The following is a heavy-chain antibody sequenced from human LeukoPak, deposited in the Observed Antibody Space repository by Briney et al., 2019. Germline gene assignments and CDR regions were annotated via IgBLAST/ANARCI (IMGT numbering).Heavy chain of an antibody. J-gene: IGHJ6*02. CDR1: GFTVSSNY. V-gene: IGHV3-66*01. D-gene: IGHD3-3*01. CDR3: ARTSYYDFWSGYYTPDYYYGMDV. CDR2: IYSGGST. Sequence: GGSLRLSCAASGFTVSSNYMSWVRQAPGKGLEWVSVIYSGGSTYYADSVKGRFTISRDNSKNTLYLRMNSLRAEDTAVYYCARTSYYDFWSGYYTPDYYYGMDVWGQGTTVTVSS.